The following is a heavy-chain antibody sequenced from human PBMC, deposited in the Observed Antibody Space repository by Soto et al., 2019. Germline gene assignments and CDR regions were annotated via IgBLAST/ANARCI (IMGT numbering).Heavy chain of an antibody. Sequence: QVQLVQSGAEVKKPGSSVKVSCKASGGTFSSYAISWVRQAPGQGLEWMGGIIPIFGTANYAQKFQGRVTITADESTSTAYMELSSLRSEDTAVYYCASKLWGADIVVVVAATYYYYGMDVWGQGTTVTVSS. CDR3: ASKLWGADIVVVVAATYYYYGMDV. D-gene: IGHD2-15*01. CDR1: GGTFSSYA. CDR2: IIPIFGTA. V-gene: IGHV1-69*01. J-gene: IGHJ6*02.